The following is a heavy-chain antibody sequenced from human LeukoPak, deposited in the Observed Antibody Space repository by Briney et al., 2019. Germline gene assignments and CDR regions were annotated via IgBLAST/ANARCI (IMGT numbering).Heavy chain of an antibody. V-gene: IGHV3-9*01. CDR1: GFTFDDYA. CDR3: AKGGSYYDAFDI. Sequence: GRSLRLSCAASGFTFDDYAMHWVRQAPGKGLEWVSGISWNSGSIGYADSVKGRFTISRDNAMNSLYLQMNSLRAEDTALYYCAKGGSYYDAFDIWGQGTMVTVSS. D-gene: IGHD1-26*01. J-gene: IGHJ3*02. CDR2: ISWNSGSI.